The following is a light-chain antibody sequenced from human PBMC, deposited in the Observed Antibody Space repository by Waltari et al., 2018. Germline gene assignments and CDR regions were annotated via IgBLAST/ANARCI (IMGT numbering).Light chain of an antibody. Sequence: DIEMTQSPSSLSASVGDRVTITCRASESISTYLNWYQQKPGKAPKVLIYAASSLQRGVPARFSGRGSGTDFTLDISSLQPDDFATYFCQQSYTTPRTFGPGTKVEVK. CDR1: ESISTY. J-gene: IGKJ1*01. CDR2: AAS. CDR3: QQSYTTPRT. V-gene: IGKV1-39*01.